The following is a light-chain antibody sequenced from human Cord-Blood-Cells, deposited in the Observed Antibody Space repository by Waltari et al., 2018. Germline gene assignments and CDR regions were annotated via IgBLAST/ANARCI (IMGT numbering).Light chain of an antibody. CDR2: ASA. CDR3: QQANSFAFT. V-gene: IGKV1D-12*01. CDR1: QGISSW. Sequence: DIQMTQSTFSVSASVGHRVTITCRGSQGISSWLAWYQQKPGKAPKLLIYASARLQSGVPSRFSGSGSGTDFTLTISSLQPEDFATYYCQQANSFAFTFGPGTKVDIK. J-gene: IGKJ3*01.